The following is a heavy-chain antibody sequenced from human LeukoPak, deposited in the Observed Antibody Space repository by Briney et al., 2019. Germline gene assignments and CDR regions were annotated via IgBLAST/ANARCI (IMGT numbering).Heavy chain of an antibody. D-gene: IGHD2-15*01. CDR1: GGTFSSYA. V-gene: IGHV1-69*05. CDR2: IIPIFGTA. J-gene: IGHJ6*03. CDR3: AIQDIVVVVAATIHSYYYMDV. Sequence: SVKVSCKVSGGTFSSYAISWVRQAPGQGLEWKGGIIPIFGTANYAQKFQGRVTITTDESTSTAYMELSSLRSEDTAVYYCAIQDIVVVVAATIHSYYYMDVWGKGTTVTVSS.